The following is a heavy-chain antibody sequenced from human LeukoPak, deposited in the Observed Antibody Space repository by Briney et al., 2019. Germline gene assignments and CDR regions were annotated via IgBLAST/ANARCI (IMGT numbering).Heavy chain of an antibody. Sequence: WGSLRLSCAASGFTFSTYGMSWVRQAPGKGLEWVSTIGAATYYADSVKGRFIISRDNSKNTLYLQMNSLGAEDTAIYYCAKRVGGSPYYFDYWGQGTPVTVSS. CDR3: AKRVGGSPYYFDY. D-gene: IGHD4-23*01. CDR1: GFTFSTYG. V-gene: IGHV3-23*01. CDR2: IGAAT. J-gene: IGHJ4*02.